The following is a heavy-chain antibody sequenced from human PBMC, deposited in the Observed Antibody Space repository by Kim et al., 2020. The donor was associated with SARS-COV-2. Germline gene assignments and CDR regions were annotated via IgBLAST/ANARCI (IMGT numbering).Heavy chain of an antibody. CDR1: GFTFSDHY. CDR3: AREGWGVRYCSGGSCYSGLDY. V-gene: IGHV3-72*01. D-gene: IGHD2-15*01. CDR2: TRNKANGYTT. J-gene: IGHJ4*02. Sequence: GGSLRLSCAASGFTFSDHYMDWVRQAPGKGLEWVGRTRNKANGYTTEYAASVKGRFTISRDDSKNSLYLQMNSLKTEDTAVYYCAREGWGVRYCSGGSCYSGLDYWGQGTLVTVSS.